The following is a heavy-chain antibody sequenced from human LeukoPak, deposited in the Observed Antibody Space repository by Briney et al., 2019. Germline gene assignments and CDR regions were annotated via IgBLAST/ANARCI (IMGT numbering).Heavy chain of an antibody. D-gene: IGHD4-11*01. Sequence: GASVKVSCKASGGTFSSYTISWVRQAPGQGLEWMGRIIPILGIANYAQKFQGRVTITAEKSTSTAYMELSSLRSEDTAVYYCAREDYHASYYMDVWGKGTTVTVSS. J-gene: IGHJ6*03. CDR3: AREDYHASYYMDV. V-gene: IGHV1-69*04. CDR2: IIPILGIA. CDR1: GGTFSSYT.